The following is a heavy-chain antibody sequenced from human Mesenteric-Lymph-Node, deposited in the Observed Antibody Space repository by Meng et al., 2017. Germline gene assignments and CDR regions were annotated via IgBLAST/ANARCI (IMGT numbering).Heavy chain of an antibody. Sequence: GGSLRLSCAASGFTFSDYYMNWVRQAPGKGLEWVAVISYDGSNKYYADSVKGRFTISRDNSKNTLYLQMNSLRAEDTAVYYCARGDILTGYSYGMDVWGQGTTVTVSS. J-gene: IGHJ6*02. D-gene: IGHD3-9*01. CDR1: GFTFSDYY. CDR3: ARGDILTGYSYGMDV. V-gene: IGHV3-30*03. CDR2: ISYDGSNK.